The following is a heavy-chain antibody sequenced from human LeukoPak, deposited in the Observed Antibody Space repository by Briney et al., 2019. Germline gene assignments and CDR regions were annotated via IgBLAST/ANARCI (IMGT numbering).Heavy chain of an antibody. D-gene: IGHD1-7*01. CDR2: IYASGTT. J-gene: IGHJ4*02. V-gene: IGHV4-61*02. CDR3: ARGLGTTNFDY. Sequence: PSETLSLTSTVSGGSISSGNYYWSWIRQPAGKGLEWIGRIYPSGTTLGRIYASGTTHYNPSLKSRVTISLDTSKNQFSLRLSFVTAADTALYFCARGLGTTNFDYWGQGPRVTVSP. CDR1: GGSISSGNYY.